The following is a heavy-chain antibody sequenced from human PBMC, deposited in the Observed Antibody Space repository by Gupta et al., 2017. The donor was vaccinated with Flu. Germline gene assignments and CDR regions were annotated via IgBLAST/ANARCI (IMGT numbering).Heavy chain of an antibody. V-gene: IGHV3-48*03. CDR2: ISSSGSTK. J-gene: IGHJ4*02. CDR3: TRDLYAYGASSDY. Sequence: EVHLVESGGGLVQPGGSLRLSCAATGFPFSSYEMNWVRQARGKGLEWVSYISSSGSTKYYADSVKGRFTISRDNAKKSMSLQMSSLRAEDTAIYDGTRDLYAYGASSDYWGQGTLVTVSS. D-gene: IGHD4/OR15-4a*01. CDR1: GFPFSSYE.